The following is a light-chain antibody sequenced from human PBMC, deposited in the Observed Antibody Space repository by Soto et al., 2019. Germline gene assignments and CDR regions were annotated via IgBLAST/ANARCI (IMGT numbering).Light chain of an antibody. CDR2: WAS. CDR3: QQYYLSPWT. V-gene: IGKV4-1*01. CDR1: HILLHSNGYNY. Sequence: DILMTQSPLSLPVTPGERASICCMSIHILLHSNGYNYLDWYLQKPGQPPKLLIYWASTRQSGVPDRFSGGGSGTDFTLTISSLQAEDVAVYYCQQYYLSPWTFGQRTKVDIK. J-gene: IGKJ1*01.